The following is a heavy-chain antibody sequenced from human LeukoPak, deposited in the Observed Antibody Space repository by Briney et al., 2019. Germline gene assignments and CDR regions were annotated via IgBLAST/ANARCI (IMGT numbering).Heavy chain of an antibody. V-gene: IGHV3-13*01. Sequence: GGSLRLSCAASGFTFSNYDMHWVCQAPGKGLEWVSGICTVGDTYYPASAKGRFTISRENDKNSLYLQRNRLRAGDTSVYYCARDLGGGVDYWGQGTLVTVSS. J-gene: IGHJ4*02. CDR3: ARDLGGGVDY. CDR1: GFTFSNYD. CDR2: ICTVGDT. D-gene: IGHD2-21*01.